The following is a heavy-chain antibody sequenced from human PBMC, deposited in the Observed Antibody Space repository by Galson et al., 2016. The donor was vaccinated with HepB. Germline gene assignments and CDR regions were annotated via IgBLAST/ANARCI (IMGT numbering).Heavy chain of an antibody. J-gene: IGHJ3*02. Sequence: SLRLSCAASGFSTSTYTMNWVRQAPGKGLEWISYISSSSAYVDYADSVKGRFTISRENAKNSLYLQTNSLRAEDTAVYYCARDRSRFSSGYYTGARDVFAIWGQGTVVTVSS. CDR3: ARDRSRFSSGYYTGARDVFAI. CDR2: ISSSSAYV. CDR1: GFSTSTYT. D-gene: IGHD3-3*01. V-gene: IGHV3-21*01.